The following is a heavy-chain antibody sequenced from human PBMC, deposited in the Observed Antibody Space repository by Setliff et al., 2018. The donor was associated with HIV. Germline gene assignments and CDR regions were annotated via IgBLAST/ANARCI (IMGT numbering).Heavy chain of an antibody. Sequence: SETLSLTCAVYGESLSPYYWSWIRQPPGKGLEWIGEINHSGSNNYNPSLKSRVTLSVDTSKNQFSLKLTSVTAADTAVYYCASFFWECSDNLCHRSFQFWDQGALVTVSS. V-gene: IGHV4-34*01. J-gene: IGHJ1*01. CDR1: GESLSPYY. CDR3: ASFFWECSDNLCHRSFQF. D-gene: IGHD3-10*01. CDR2: INHSGSN.